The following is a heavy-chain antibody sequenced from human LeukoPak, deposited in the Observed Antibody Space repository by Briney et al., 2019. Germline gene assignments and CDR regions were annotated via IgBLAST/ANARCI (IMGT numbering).Heavy chain of an antibody. CDR2: ISYDGSNK. D-gene: IGHD2-2*01. Sequence: PGRSLRLSCAASGFTFSSYGMHWVRQAPGKGLEWVAVISYDGSNKYYADSVKGRFTISRDNSKNTLYLQMNSLRAEDMAVYYCAPLSYCSSTSCSDYWGQGTLVTVSS. J-gene: IGHJ4*02. CDR1: GFTFSSYG. V-gene: IGHV3-30*03. CDR3: APLSYCSSTSCSDY.